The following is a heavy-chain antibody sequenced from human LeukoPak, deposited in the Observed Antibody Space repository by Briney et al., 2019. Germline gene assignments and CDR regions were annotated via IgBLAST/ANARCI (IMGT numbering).Heavy chain of an antibody. J-gene: IGHJ6*02. CDR3: ARGLVQLEQGYYYGMGV. CDR1: GGSISSYY. Sequence: PSETLSLTCTVSGGSISSYYWSWIRQPPGKGLEWTGYIYYSGSTNYNPSLKSRVTISVDTSKNQFSLKLSSVTAADTAVYYCARGLVQLEQGYYYGMGVWGQGTTVTVSS. V-gene: IGHV4-59*08. D-gene: IGHD1-1*01. CDR2: IYYSGST.